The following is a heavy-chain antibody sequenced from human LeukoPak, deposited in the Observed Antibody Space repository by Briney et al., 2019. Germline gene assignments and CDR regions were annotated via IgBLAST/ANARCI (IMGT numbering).Heavy chain of an antibody. D-gene: IGHD5-24*01. CDR3: ARDGDSGATISNFDY. J-gene: IGHJ4*02. V-gene: IGHV1-69*06. Sequence: ASVKVSCKASGYTFNGYYMHWVRQAPGQGLEWMGGIIPIFGTANYAQKFQGRVTITADKSTSTAYMELSSLRSEDTAVYYCARDGDSGATISNFDYWGQGTLVTVSS. CDR2: IIPIFGTA. CDR1: GYTFNGYY.